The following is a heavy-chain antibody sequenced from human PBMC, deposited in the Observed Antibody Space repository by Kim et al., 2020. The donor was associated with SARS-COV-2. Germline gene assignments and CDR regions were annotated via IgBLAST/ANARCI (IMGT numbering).Heavy chain of an antibody. CDR1: GGSISSYY. V-gene: IGHV4-59*08. Sequence: SETLSLTCTVSGGSISSYYWSWIRQPPGKGLEWIGYIYYSGSTNYNPSLKSRVTISVDTSKNQFSLKLSSVTAADTAVYYCARFPQSRFGEFDYWGQGTLVTVSS. CDR2: IYYSGST. CDR3: ARFPQSRFGEFDY. J-gene: IGHJ4*02. D-gene: IGHD3-10*01.